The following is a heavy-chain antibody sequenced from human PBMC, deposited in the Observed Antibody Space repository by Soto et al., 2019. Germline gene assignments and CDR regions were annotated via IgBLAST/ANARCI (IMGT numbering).Heavy chain of an antibody. CDR3: ARDSVGYCSSTSCSDSEYYYYYMDV. Sequence: EVQLVESGGGLVQPGGSLRLSCAASGFTFSSYSMNWVRQAPGKGLEWVSYISSSSSTIYYADSVKGRFTISRDNAKNSLYLQMNSLRAEDTALYYCARDSVGYCSSTSCSDSEYYYYYMDVWGKGTTVTVSS. D-gene: IGHD2-2*01. CDR2: ISSSSSTI. J-gene: IGHJ6*03. V-gene: IGHV3-48*01. CDR1: GFTFSSYS.